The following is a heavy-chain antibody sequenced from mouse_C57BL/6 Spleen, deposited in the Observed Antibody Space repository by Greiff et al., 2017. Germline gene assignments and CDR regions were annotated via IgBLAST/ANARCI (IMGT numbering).Heavy chain of an antibody. CDR3: AREDYYGSSPWYFDV. CDR1: GYTFTSYW. D-gene: IGHD1-1*01. V-gene: IGHV1-53*01. J-gene: IGHJ1*03. Sequence: QVQLQQPGTELVKPGASVKLSCKASGYTFTSYWMHWVKPRPGQGLEWIGNINPSNGGTNYNEKFKSKATLTVDKSSSTAYMQLSSLTSEDSAVYYCAREDYYGSSPWYFDVWGTGTTVTVSS. CDR2: INPSNGGT.